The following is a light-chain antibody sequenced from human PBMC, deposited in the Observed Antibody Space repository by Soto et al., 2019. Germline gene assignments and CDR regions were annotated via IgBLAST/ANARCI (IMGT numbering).Light chain of an antibody. CDR1: QSVSTNS. J-gene: IGKJ4*01. CDR2: AAS. CDR3: QQYGSSVLT. V-gene: IGKV3-20*01. Sequence: EIVLTQSPGTLSLSPGERATLSCRASQSVSTNSLAWYQQKPGQAPRLLMYAASSRATGIPDRFSGSGSGTDFSLTISRLEPEEFAVYYCQQYGSSVLTFGGGTKVEIK.